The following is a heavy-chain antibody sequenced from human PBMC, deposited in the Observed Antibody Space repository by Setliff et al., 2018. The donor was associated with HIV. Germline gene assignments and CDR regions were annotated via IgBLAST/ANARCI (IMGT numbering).Heavy chain of an antibody. J-gene: IGHJ5*02. CDR1: GYSITNGYY. CDR2: IYHDGST. CDR3: ARYYGSGTYHRWFDP. Sequence: LSLTCSVSGYSITNGYYWGWIRQPPGKGLEWVGSIYHDGSTYYNPSLRSRVAISVDTSKNQFSLKLSSVTAADTAVYYCARYYGSGTYHRWFDPWGQGTPVTVPQ. D-gene: IGHD3-10*01. V-gene: IGHV4-38-2*02.